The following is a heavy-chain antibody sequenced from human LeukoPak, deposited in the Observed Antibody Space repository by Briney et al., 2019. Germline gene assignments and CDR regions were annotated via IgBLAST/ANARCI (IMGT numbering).Heavy chain of an antibody. D-gene: IGHD1-26*01. V-gene: IGHV1-46*01. CDR1: GYTFTGYY. J-gene: IGHJ6*02. Sequence: ASVKVSCKASGYTFTGYYMHWVRQAPGQGLEWMGIINPSGGSTSYAQKFQGRVTMTRDTSTSTVYMELSSLRPEDTAVYYCARELRYSGSYLNYYGMDVWGQGTTVTVSS. CDR2: INPSGGST. CDR3: ARELRYSGSYLNYYGMDV.